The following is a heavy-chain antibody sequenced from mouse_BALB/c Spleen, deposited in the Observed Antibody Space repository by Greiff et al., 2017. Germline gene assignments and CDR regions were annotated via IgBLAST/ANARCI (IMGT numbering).Heavy chain of an antibody. Sequence: EVMLVESGPGLVKPSQSLSLTCTVTGYSITSDYAWNWIRQFPGNKLEWMGYISYSGSTSYNPSLKSRISITRDTSKNQFFLQLNSVTTEDTATYYCARGRGITTVVPYFDYWGQGTTLTVSS. V-gene: IGHV3-2*02. CDR1: GYSITSDYA. CDR2: ISYSGST. J-gene: IGHJ2*01. CDR3: ARGRGITTVVPYFDY. D-gene: IGHD1-1*01.